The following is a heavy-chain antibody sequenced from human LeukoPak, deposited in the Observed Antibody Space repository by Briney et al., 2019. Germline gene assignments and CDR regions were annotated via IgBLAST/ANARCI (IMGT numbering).Heavy chain of an antibody. CDR1: GFTFSSYS. J-gene: IGHJ6*02. Sequence: QSGGSLRLSCAASGFTFSSYSMNWVRQAPGKGLEWVSSISSSSSYIYYADSVKGRFTISRDNAKNSLYLQMNSLRAEDTAVYYCARDRKGAYDFWSGYLRAYGMDVWGQGTTVTVSS. D-gene: IGHD3-3*01. CDR2: ISSSSSYI. V-gene: IGHV3-21*01. CDR3: ARDRKGAYDFWSGYLRAYGMDV.